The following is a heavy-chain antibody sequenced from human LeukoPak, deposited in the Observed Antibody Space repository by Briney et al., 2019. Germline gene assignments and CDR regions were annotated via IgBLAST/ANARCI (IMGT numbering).Heavy chain of an antibody. CDR2: IWYDGTNK. CDR1: GFTFSSYA. V-gene: IGHV3-30*02. D-gene: IGHD1-26*01. Sequence: GGSLRLSCAASGFTFSSYAMSWVRQAPGKGLEWVSFIWYDGTNKYYADSVKGRFTISRDNSKNTLYLQMNSLRAEDTAVYYCAKDREEWFDPWGQGTLVTVSS. CDR3: AKDREEWFDP. J-gene: IGHJ5*02.